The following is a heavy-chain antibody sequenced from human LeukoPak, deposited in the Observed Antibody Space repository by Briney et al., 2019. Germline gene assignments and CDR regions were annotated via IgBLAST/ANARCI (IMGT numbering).Heavy chain of an antibody. D-gene: IGHD4-11*01. J-gene: IGHJ4*02. V-gene: IGHV4-61*02. Sequence: NPSETLSLTCTVSGGSISSDPYYWSWIRQPAGKGLEWIGRIYASGSTNYNPSLKSRVTMSVDTSKNQFSLKLNSVTAADTAVYYCARSKLSHFSKWGQGTLVTVSS. CDR2: IYASGST. CDR1: GGSISSDPYY. CDR3: ARSKLSHFSK.